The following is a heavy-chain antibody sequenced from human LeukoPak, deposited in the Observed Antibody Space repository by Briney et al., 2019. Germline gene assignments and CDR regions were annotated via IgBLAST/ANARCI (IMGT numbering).Heavy chain of an antibody. CDR2: ISGSGSGGST. V-gene: IGHV3-23*01. CDR3: AKLLAVTNSYYFNY. J-gene: IGHJ4*02. D-gene: IGHD6-19*01. Sequence: GGSLRLSCAAFGFTFSSYAMSWVRQAPGKGLEWVSTISGSGSGGSTYYADSVKGRFTISRDNSEDTLYLQMNSLRAEDTAVYYCAKLLAVTNSYYFNYWGQGTLVTVSS. CDR1: GFTFSSYA.